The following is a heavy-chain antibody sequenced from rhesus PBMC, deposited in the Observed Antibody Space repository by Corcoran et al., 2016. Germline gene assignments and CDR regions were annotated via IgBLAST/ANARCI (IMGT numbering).Heavy chain of an antibody. CDR3: ARFSGTTLFDY. Sequence: QVQLQESGPGLVKPSETLSLTCAVSGGSISSHYCRWIRPSPGKGLEWIGYIYGGWGSNSYNPSLKSRVTISTDTSKNQFSLKLSSVTAADTAVYYCARFSGTTLFDYWGQGVLVTVSS. D-gene: IGHD1-20*01. J-gene: IGHJ4*01. V-gene: IGHV4-147*01. CDR1: GGSISSHY. CDR2: IYGGWGSN.